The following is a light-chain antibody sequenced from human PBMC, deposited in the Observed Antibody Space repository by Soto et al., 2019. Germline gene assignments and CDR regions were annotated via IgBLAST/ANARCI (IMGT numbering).Light chain of an antibody. CDR1: SSNIGAGYD. Sequence: QSVLTQPPSVSGAPGQRVTISCTGSSSNIGAGYDVHWYQRLPGTAPKLLIYGNSNRPSGVPDRFSGSKSGTSASLAITGLQAEDEADYYCQSFDTGLSTVVFGGGTKLTVL. CDR3: QSFDTGLSTVV. J-gene: IGLJ2*01. CDR2: GNS. V-gene: IGLV1-40*01.